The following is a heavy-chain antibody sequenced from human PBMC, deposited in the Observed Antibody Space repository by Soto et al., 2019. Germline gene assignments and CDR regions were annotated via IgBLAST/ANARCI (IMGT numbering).Heavy chain of an antibody. V-gene: IGHV4-34*01. CDR3: ARGVATISLSRFDY. CDR2: INHSGGT. Sequence: SETLSLTCAVYGGSFSGYYWSWIRQPPGKGLEWIGEINHSGGTNYNPSLKSRVTISVDTSKNQFSLKLSSVTAADTAVYYCARGVATISLSRFDYWGQGTLVTVSS. J-gene: IGHJ4*02. CDR1: GGSFSGYY. D-gene: IGHD5-12*01.